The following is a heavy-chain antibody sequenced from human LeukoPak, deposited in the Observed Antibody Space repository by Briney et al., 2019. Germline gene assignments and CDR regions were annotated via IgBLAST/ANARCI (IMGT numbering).Heavy chain of an antibody. CDR2: MSSSGDTI. CDR3: ARGSPYYYDISGYIDY. V-gene: IGHV3-48*01. J-gene: IGHJ4*02. Sequence: GGSLRLSCAASGFTFSSYSMNWVRQAPGKGLEWLSYMSSSGDTIYYADSVKGRFTISRDNAKNSLLLQMNSLRVEDTAVYYCARGSPYYYDISGYIDYWGQGTLVTVSS. D-gene: IGHD3-22*01. CDR1: GFTFSSYS.